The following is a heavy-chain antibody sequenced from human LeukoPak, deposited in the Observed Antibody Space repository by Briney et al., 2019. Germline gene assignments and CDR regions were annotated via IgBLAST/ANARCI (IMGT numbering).Heavy chain of an antibody. Sequence: GGSLRLSRAASGFIFSTYGMYLVRQGPGKGLEWVAFIRHDGSIKNYADSVKGRSTISRDNSKNTLYLQMNSLRAEDTAVYYCAKDSLADIDYWGQGTLVTVSS. J-gene: IGHJ4*02. CDR1: GFIFSTYG. CDR2: IRHDGSIK. D-gene: IGHD3-16*01. V-gene: IGHV3-30*02. CDR3: AKDSLADIDY.